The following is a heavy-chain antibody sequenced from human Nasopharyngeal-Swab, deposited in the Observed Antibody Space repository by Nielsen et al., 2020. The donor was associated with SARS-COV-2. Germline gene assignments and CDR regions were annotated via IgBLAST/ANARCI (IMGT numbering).Heavy chain of an antibody. V-gene: IGHV3-30*18. CDR2: ISYDGSNK. D-gene: IGHD2-2*01. J-gene: IGHJ6*04. CDR1: GFTFSSYG. Sequence: GGSLRLSCAASGFTFSSYGMHWVRQAPGKGLEWVAVISYDGSNKYYADSVKGRFTISRDNSKSTLYLQMNSLRAEDTAVYYCAKSIVVVPAAIGAGVPDVWGKGTTVTVSS. CDR3: AKSIVVVPAAIGAGVPDV.